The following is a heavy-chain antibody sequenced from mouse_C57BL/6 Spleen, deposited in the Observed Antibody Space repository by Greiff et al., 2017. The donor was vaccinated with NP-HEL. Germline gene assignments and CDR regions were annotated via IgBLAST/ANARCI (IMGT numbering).Heavy chain of an antibody. CDR2: INPNNGGT. CDR1: GYTFTDYN. Sequence: EVKLQESGPELVKPGASVKMSCKASGYTFTDYNMHWVKQSHGKSLEWIGYINPNNGGTSYNQKFKGKATLTVNKSSSTAYMELRSLTSEDSAVYYCARDLYGSSLDYWGQGTTLSVSS. CDR3: ARDLYGSSLDY. V-gene: IGHV1-22*01. J-gene: IGHJ2*01. D-gene: IGHD1-1*01.